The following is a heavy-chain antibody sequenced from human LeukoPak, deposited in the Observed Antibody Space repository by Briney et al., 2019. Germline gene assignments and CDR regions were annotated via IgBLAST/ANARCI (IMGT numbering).Heavy chain of an antibody. J-gene: IGHJ2*01. CDR3: ARRVFSSGNAYFDL. D-gene: IGHD3-10*01. Sequence: SETLSLTCTVSGDSISTYCWSWIRQPPGKGLEWIAYIYYSGSTNYNPSLESRVTISLDTSKNQFSLKLSSVTAADTAVYYCARRVFSSGNAYFDLWGRGTLVTVSS. CDR1: GDSISTYC. CDR2: IYYSGST. V-gene: IGHV4-59*08.